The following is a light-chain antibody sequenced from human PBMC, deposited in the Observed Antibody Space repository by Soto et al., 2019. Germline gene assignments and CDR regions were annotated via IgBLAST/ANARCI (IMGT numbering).Light chain of an antibody. CDR2: KAS. V-gene: IGKV2-30*01. J-gene: IGKJ1*01. CDR1: QSLVYSDGNAY. Sequence: DVVMTQSPLSLPVTPGQPASISCRSSQSLVYSDGNAYLNWFQQRPGQSPRRLIYKASNRDSGVPDRFSGSVSGTDFTLQISRVEAEDVGVYYCMQGTHWPPTFGRGTRVEIK. CDR3: MQGTHWPPT.